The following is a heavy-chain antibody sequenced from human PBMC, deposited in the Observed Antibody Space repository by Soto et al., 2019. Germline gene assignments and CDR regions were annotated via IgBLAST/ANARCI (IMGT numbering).Heavy chain of an antibody. CDR2: INFSGTN. Sequence: QVQLQESGPVLVKRSEALFLTCTVSGDSVSRYYWAWIRQPAGKRREWIGRINFSGTNNDNPSPKRRVTMSVDMLKNQFSVNLSSATAAAMAVYSCEREVENCSGSGSHSNWLDPWGQGTPVTVSS. CDR1: GDSVSRYY. D-gene: IGHD3-10*01. V-gene: IGHV4-4*07. CDR3: EREVENCSGSGSHSNWLDP. J-gene: IGHJ5*02.